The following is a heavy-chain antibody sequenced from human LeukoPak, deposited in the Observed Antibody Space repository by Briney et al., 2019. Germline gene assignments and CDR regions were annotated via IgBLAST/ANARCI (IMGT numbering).Heavy chain of an antibody. Sequence: SETLSLTCTVSGGSISSYYWSWIRQPPGKGLEWIGSIYYSGSTYYNPSLKSRVTISVDTSKNQFSLKLSSVTAADTAVYYCASWGLTGYNFDYWGQGTLVTVSS. CDR3: ASWGLTGYNFDY. V-gene: IGHV4-59*05. CDR1: GGSISSYY. D-gene: IGHD3-9*01. CDR2: IYYSGST. J-gene: IGHJ4*02.